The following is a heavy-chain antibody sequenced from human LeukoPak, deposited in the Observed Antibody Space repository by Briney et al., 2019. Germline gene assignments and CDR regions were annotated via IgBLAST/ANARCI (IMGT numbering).Heavy chain of an antibody. CDR3: ARRTTVTTCFDY. CDR1: GGSFSGYY. CDR2: INHGGST. V-gene: IGHV4-34*01. J-gene: IGHJ4*02. Sequence: SETLSLTCAVYGGSFSGYYWSWIRQPPGKGLEWIGEINHGGSTNYNPSLKSRVTISVDTSKNQFSLKLSSVTAADTAVYYCARRTTVTTCFDYWGQGTLVTVSS. D-gene: IGHD4-17*01.